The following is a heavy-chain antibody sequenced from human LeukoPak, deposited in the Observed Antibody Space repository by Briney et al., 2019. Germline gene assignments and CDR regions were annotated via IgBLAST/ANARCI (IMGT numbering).Heavy chain of an antibody. CDR2: ISYEGSTT. J-gene: IGHJ3*01. V-gene: IGHV3-30*04. Sequence: GGSLRLSCAASGFTFKSYAMHWVRQAPGKGLEWVAVISYEGSTTYYADSVKGRFTISRDNSRDTLYVQMNSLRAEDTAIYYCARDIQLSAWGLGTMVTVSS. CDR3: ARDIQLSA. CDR1: GFTFKSYA. D-gene: IGHD5-24*01.